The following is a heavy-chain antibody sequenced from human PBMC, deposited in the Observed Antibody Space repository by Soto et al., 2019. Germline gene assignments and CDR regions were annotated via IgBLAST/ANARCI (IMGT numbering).Heavy chain of an antibody. D-gene: IGHD3-3*01. CDR3: AKDLGFWSGEYFDL. V-gene: IGHV3-30*18. CDR1: GFTFSSYG. Sequence: QVQLVESGGGVVQPGRSLRLSCAASGFTFSSYGMHWVRQAPGKGLEWVAVISYDGSNKYYADSVKGRFTISGDNSKNTLYLQMNSLRAEDTAVYYCAKDLGFWSGEYFDLWGRGTLVTVSS. CDR2: ISYDGSNK. J-gene: IGHJ2*01.